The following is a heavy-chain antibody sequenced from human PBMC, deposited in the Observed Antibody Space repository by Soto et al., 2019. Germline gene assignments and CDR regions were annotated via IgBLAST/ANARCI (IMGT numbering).Heavy chain of an antibody. D-gene: IGHD1-7*01. V-gene: IGHV3-48*03. CDR3: AKRSVSGTYSPFDY. Sequence: GGSLRLSCAASGFSSIKYEMNWVRQAPGKGLEWVSYISTSGNIIYYADSVKGRFTISRDSAKNSLYLQMNSLRAEDTAIYYCAKRSVSGTYSPFDYWGQGTPVTVSS. J-gene: IGHJ4*02. CDR2: ISTSGNII. CDR1: GFSSIKYE.